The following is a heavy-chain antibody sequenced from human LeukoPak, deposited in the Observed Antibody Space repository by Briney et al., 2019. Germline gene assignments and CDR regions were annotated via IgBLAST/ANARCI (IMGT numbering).Heavy chain of an antibody. CDR1: GFTFGNFG. J-gene: IGHJ2*01. CDR2: ITGSTTWT. V-gene: IGHV3-23*01. D-gene: IGHD3-10*02. CDR3: ARELVSSGTGYFDL. Sequence: GGSLRLSCEASGFTFGNFGMTWVRQAPGKGLQWVSGITGSTTWTYYAASVKGRVTVSRDNSQNTLHLQMNSLRADDTAVYYCARELVSSGTGYFDLWGRGTLVTVSS.